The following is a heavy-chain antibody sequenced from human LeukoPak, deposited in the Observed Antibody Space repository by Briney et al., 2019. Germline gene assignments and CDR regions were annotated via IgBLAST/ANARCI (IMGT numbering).Heavy chain of an antibody. CDR3: ARAPSEIGGYYPEDFRH. J-gene: IGHJ1*01. CDR1: GFTFSSYW. V-gene: IGHV3-74*01. CDR2: IKSDGST. Sequence: GGSLRLSCAASGFTFSSYWMHWVRQAPGKGLVWVSRIKSDGSTNYADSVKGRFTISRDNAKNTVSLQMNSLRAEDTGVYYCARAPSEIGGYYPEDFRHWGQGTLVTVSS. D-gene: IGHD3-22*01.